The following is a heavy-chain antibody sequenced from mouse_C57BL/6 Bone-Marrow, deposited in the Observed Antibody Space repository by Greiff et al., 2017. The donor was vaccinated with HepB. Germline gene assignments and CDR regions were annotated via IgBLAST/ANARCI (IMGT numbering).Heavy chain of an antibody. V-gene: IGHV1-55*01. J-gene: IGHJ3*01. CDR2: IYPGSGST. CDR3: ARGASHPTWFAD. CDR1: GYTFTSYW. Sequence: QVQLQQPGAELVKPGASVKMSCKASGYTFTSYWITWVKQRPGQGLEWIGDIYPGSGSTNYNEKFKSKATLTVDTSSSTAYMQLSSLTSEDSAVYYCARGASHPTWFADWGQGTLVTVSA. D-gene: IGHD6-1*01.